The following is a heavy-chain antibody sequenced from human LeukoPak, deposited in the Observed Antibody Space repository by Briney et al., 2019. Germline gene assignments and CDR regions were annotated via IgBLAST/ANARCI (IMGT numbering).Heavy chain of an antibody. CDR2: IHHSGST. CDR3: ARLYGSGIDY. J-gene: IGHJ4*02. CDR1: GYSISSGYY. D-gene: IGHD3-10*01. Sequence: SETLSLTCTVSGYSISSGYYWGWIRQPPGKGLECFGIIHHSGSTFYNPSLKSRVTISVDTSKNQFSLKLSSVTAADTAVYYCARLYGSGIDYWGQGTLVTVSS. V-gene: IGHV4-38-2*02.